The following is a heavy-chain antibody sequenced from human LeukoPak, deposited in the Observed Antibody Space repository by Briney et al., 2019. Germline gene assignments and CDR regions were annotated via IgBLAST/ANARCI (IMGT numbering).Heavy chain of an antibody. CDR3: AKGGKWLVPNIYYYYYMGV. Sequence: PGGSLRLTCAASGFTFSSYGMHWVRQAPGKGLEWVAVIWYDGSNKYYADSVKGRFTISRDNSKNTLYLQMNSLRAEDTAVYYCAKGGKWLVPNIYYYYYMGVWGEGATVTVSS. J-gene: IGHJ6*03. V-gene: IGHV3-33*06. CDR1: GFTFSSYG. CDR2: IWYDGSNK. D-gene: IGHD6-19*01.